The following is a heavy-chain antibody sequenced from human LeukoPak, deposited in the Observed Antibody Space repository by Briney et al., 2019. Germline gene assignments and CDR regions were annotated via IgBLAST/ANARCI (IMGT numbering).Heavy chain of an antibody. CDR3: AKDSRGYQDYFDY. V-gene: IGHV3-23*01. CDR2: ISGSGGST. Sequence: GGSLRLSCAASGFTFSSYGMSWVRQAPGKGLEWVAVISGSGGSTHYAASVKGRFTISRDNSKNTLYLQMNSLRTDDTAVYYCAKDSRGYQDYFDYWGQGTLVTVSS. CDR1: GFTFSSYG. D-gene: IGHD3-22*01. J-gene: IGHJ4*02.